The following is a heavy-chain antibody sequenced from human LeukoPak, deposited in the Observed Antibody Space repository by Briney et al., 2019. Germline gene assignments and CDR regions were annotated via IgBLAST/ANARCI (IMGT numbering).Heavy chain of an antibody. CDR3: AKEHSSSWPYYYYGMDV. J-gene: IGHJ6*02. D-gene: IGHD6-13*01. V-gene: IGHV3-20*04. Sequence: GGSLRLSCAASGFTFDDYGMSWVRQAPGKGLEWVSGINWNGGSTGYADSVKGRFTISRDNAKNSLYLQMNSLRAEDTALYYCAKEHSSSWPYYYYGMDVWGQGTTVTVSS. CDR1: GFTFDDYG. CDR2: INWNGGST.